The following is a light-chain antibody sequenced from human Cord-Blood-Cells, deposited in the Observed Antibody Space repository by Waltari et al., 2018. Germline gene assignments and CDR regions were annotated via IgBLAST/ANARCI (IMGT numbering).Light chain of an antibody. CDR2: GNS. CDR1: RPNSAAGYD. Sequence: QSVLTQPPSVSAAPGQQVTISCPGRRPNSAAGYDLHLYHQLPGTAPKLLINGNSNRPSGVPDRFSGSKSGTSASLAITGLQAEDEADYYCQSYDSSLSGWVFGGGTKLTVL. J-gene: IGLJ3*02. CDR3: QSYDSSLSGWV. V-gene: IGLV1-40*01.